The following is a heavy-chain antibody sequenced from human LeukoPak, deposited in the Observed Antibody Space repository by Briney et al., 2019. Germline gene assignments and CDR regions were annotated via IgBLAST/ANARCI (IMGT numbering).Heavy chain of an antibody. V-gene: IGHV3-23*01. J-gene: IGHJ6*03. CDR1: GFTFSSYA. D-gene: IGHD4/OR15-4a*01. CDR2: ISGSGGST. Sequence: GGSLRLSCAASGFTFSSYAMSWVRQAPGKGLEWVSAISGSGGSTYYADSVKGRFTISRDNSKNTLYLQMNSLRAEDTAVYYCAKVGSAGAYYYYYMGVWGKGTTVTVSS. CDR3: AKVGSAGAYYYYYMGV.